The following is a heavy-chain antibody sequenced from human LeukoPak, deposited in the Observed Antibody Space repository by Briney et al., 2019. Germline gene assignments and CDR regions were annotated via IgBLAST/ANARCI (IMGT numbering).Heavy chain of an antibody. Sequence: ASVKVSCKASGGTFSSYAISWVRQAPGQGLEWMGGIIPIFGTANYAQKFQGRVTIIADESTSTAYMELSSLRSEDTAVYYCARDRVHCSGGSCYLSADDWYFDLRGRGTLVTVSS. V-gene: IGHV1-69*13. CDR1: GGTFSSYA. CDR3: ARDRVHCSGGSCYLSADDWYFDL. CDR2: IIPIFGTA. J-gene: IGHJ2*01. D-gene: IGHD2-15*01.